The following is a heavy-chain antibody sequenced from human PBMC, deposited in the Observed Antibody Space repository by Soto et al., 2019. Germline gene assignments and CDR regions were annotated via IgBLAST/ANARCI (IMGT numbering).Heavy chain of an antibody. CDR1: GGSISSGGYY. Sequence: QVQLQESGPGLVKPSQTLSLTCTVSGGSISSGGYYWSWIRQHPGKGLEWIGYIYYSGSTYYNPSLKSRVTISVDTSKNQSSLKLSSVTAADTAVYYCARGNSGYDDLNWFDPWGQGTLVTVSS. J-gene: IGHJ5*02. D-gene: IGHD5-12*01. CDR3: ARGNSGYDDLNWFDP. CDR2: IYYSGST. V-gene: IGHV4-31*03.